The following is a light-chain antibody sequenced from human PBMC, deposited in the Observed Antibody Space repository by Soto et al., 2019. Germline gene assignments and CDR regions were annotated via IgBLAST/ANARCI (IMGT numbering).Light chain of an antibody. CDR2: LNSDGSH. CDR3: QTWGTGIVV. Sequence: QAVVTQSPSASASLGAPVKLTCTLSSGHSRYTIAWHQQQPEKGPRYLMKLNSDGSHSKGDGIPDRFSGSSSGAERYLTISSLQSEDEADYFCQTWGTGIVVFGGGTKLTVL. V-gene: IGLV4-69*01. J-gene: IGLJ2*01. CDR1: SGHSRYT.